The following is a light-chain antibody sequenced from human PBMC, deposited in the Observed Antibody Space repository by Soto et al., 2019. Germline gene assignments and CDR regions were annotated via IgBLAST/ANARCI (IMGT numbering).Light chain of an antibody. V-gene: IGKV1-39*01. CDR1: QSISRY. J-gene: IGKJ5*01. Sequence: DIQMTQSPSSLSASAGDRVTITCRASQSISRYLNWYQQKPGKAPNLLIYVASSLQSEVPSRFSGSGSGTDFTLTITSLQPEDFATYYCQQSYGTPIPFGQGTRLEIK. CDR2: VAS. CDR3: QQSYGTPIP.